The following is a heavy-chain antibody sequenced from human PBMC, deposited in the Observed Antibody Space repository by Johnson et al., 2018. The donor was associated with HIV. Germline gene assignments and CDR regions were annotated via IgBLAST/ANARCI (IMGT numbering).Heavy chain of an antibody. J-gene: IGHJ3*02. CDR3: ASDPVTPAGSDALDI. CDR2: ISYDGSNK. V-gene: IGHV3-30*03. D-gene: IGHD2-15*01. CDR1: GFTFSSYG. Sequence: QVQLVESGGGVVQPGRSLRLSCAASGFTFSSYGMHWVRQAPGKGLEWVAVISYDGSNKYYADSVKGRFTISRDNSTNTLSLQMNSLRAEDTAVYYCASDPVTPAGSDALDIGGQGTMVTVSP.